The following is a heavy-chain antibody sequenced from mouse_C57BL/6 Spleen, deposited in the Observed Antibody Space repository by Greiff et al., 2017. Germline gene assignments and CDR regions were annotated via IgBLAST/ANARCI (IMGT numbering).Heavy chain of an antibody. CDR2: IYPRSGNT. D-gene: IGHD1-1*01. J-gene: IGHJ2*01. Sequence: VQLQESGAELARPGASVKLSCKASGYTFTSYGIRWVKQRTGQGLEWIGEIYPRSGNTYYNEKFKGKATLTADKSSSTAYMELRSLTSADSAVYFCARSPVGYPYYFDYWGQGTTLTVSS. CDR3: ARSPVGYPYYFDY. CDR1: GYTFTSYG. V-gene: IGHV1-81*01.